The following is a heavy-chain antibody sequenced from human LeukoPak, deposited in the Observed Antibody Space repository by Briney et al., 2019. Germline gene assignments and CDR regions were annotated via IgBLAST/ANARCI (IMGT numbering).Heavy chain of an antibody. CDR1: GGSISSYY. J-gene: IGHJ5*02. CDR2: IYTSGST. V-gene: IGHV4-4*07. D-gene: IGHD1/OR15-1a*01. Sequence: SETLSLTCTVSGGSISSYYWSWIRQPAGKGLEWIGRIYTSGSTNYNPSLKSRVTMSVDTSKNQFSLKLSSVTAADTAVYYCARTGDRYNWNTEGSDPWGQGTLVTVSS. CDR3: ARTGDRYNWNTEGSDP.